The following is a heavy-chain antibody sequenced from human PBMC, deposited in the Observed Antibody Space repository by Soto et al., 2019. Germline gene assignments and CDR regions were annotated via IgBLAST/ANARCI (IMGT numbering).Heavy chain of an antibody. J-gene: IGHJ6*02. CDR1: GFAFSDYY. Sequence: QVQLVESGGGLVKPGESLRLSCAASGFAFSDYYMSWIRQAPGKGLEWVSYISSSSSYTNYADSVKGRFTISRDNAKNSLYLQMNSLRAEDTAVYYCARDPRYYYGMDVWGQGTTVTVSS. CDR2: ISSSSSYT. V-gene: IGHV3-11*05. CDR3: ARDPRYYYGMDV.